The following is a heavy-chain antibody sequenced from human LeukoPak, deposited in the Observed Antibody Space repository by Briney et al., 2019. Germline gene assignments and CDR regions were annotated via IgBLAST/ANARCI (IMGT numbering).Heavy chain of an antibody. Sequence: SVKVSCKASGGTFSSYAISWVRQAPGQGLEWMGGIIPSFGTANYAQKFQGRVTITADKSTTTAYMELSSLRSEDTAVYYCATEAIVVVTARDYWYFDLWGRGTLVTVSS. J-gene: IGHJ2*01. D-gene: IGHD2-21*02. CDR3: ATEAIVVVTARDYWYFDL. V-gene: IGHV1-69*06. CDR2: IIPSFGTA. CDR1: GGTFSSYA.